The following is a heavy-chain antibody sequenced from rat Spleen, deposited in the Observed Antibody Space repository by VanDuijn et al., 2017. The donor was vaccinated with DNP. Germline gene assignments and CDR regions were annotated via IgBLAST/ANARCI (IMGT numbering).Heavy chain of an antibody. J-gene: IGHJ2*01. CDR1: GFNFNDYW. CDR3: TREGLRASDY. V-gene: IGHV4-2*01. CDR2: INKDSSTI. Sequence: EVKLVESGGGLVQPGRSLKLPCAAPGFNFNDYWMGWVRQASGKGLEWIGEINKDSSTINYIPSLKDKFTSSRDNAQNTLYLQMSKLGSEDTAIYYCTREGLRASDYWGQGVMVTVSS. D-gene: IGHD4-1*01.